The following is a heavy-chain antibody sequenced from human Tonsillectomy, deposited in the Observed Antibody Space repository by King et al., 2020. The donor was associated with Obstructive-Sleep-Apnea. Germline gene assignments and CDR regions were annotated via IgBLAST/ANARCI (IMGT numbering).Heavy chain of an antibody. J-gene: IGHJ1*01. D-gene: IGHD6-19*01. CDR2: IHHSRST. CDR1: GNTISGGSY. CDR3: ARGRSGWSEYFQH. V-gene: IGHV4-38-2*01. Sequence: QLQLQESGPGLGRPSETLSLTCSVSGNTISGGSYWGWIRHPPGKGREWIGSIHHSRSTYYNPSLKSRVTMSVDTSKDQFYLRLKSGTAADTAVYYGARGRSGWSEYFQHWGQGTLVTVSS.